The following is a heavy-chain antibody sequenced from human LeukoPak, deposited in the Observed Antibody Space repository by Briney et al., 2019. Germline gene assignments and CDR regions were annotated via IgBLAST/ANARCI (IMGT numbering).Heavy chain of an antibody. Sequence: ASETLSLTCTVSGDSICSSSYYWGWIRQPPGKGLEWIGTIYYSGSTYYNPSLKSRVTISVDTSKNQFSLKLTSVTAADTAVYYCARHGGLRLGELRADYFDYWGQGTLVTVSS. CDR1: GDSICSSSYY. CDR2: IYYSGST. D-gene: IGHD3-16*01. J-gene: IGHJ4*02. V-gene: IGHV4-39*01. CDR3: ARHGGLRLGELRADYFDY.